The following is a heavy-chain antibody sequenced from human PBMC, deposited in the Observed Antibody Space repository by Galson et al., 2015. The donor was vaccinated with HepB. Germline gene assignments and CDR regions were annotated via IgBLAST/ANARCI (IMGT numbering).Heavy chain of an antibody. D-gene: IGHD2-15*01. J-gene: IGHJ6*02. CDR2: ISYHGNNK. Sequence: SLRLSCAASGFPFSIYAMHWIRQAPGKGLDWVAIISYHGNNKYYTDSVKGRFTISRDNSKDTLYLQMNSLRAEDTAVYYCAKVHEPDCSGGSCYDTNYYYYAMDVWGLGTTVTVSS. CDR3: AKVHEPDCSGGSCYDTNYYYYAMDV. V-gene: IGHV3-30*04. CDR1: GFPFSIYA.